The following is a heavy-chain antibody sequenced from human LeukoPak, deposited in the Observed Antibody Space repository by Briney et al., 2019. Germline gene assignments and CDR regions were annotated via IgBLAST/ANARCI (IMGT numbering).Heavy chain of an antibody. J-gene: IGHJ4*02. CDR3: AGDAPPRVFNY. CDR2: IKQDGSEK. Sequence: GGSLRLSCAASGFTFSSYWMSWVRQAPGKGLEWVANIKQDGSEKYYVDSVKGRFTISRDNAKNSLYLQMNSLRAEDTAVYYCAGDAPPRVFNYWGQGTLVTVSS. V-gene: IGHV3-7*01. CDR1: GFTFSSYW. D-gene: IGHD3-10*01.